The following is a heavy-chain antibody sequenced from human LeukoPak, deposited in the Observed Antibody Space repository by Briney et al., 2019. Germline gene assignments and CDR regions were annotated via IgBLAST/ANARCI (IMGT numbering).Heavy chain of an antibody. CDR3: ARHRQNVVVPAAMPARRVGYYMDV. CDR2: INHSGST. D-gene: IGHD2-2*01. V-gene: IGHV4-34*01. J-gene: IGHJ6*03. Sequence: PSETLSLTCTVSGGSISSYYWSWIRQPPGKGLEWIGEINHSGSTNYNPSLKSRVTISVDTSKNQFSLKLSSVTAADTAVYYCARHRQNVVVPAAMPARRVGYYMDVWGKGTTVTISS. CDR1: GGSISSYY.